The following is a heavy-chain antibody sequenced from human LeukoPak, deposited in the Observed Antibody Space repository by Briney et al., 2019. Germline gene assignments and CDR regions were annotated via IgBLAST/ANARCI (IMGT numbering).Heavy chain of an antibody. V-gene: IGHV4-59*08. CDR1: GGSISSYY. CDR3: AKHELGGGGECYSCFDY. D-gene: IGHD2-21*01. CDR2: IYYSGST. Sequence: SETLSLTCTVSGGSISSYYWSWSRQPPGKGLGGIGDIYYSGSTNDNPSLNSRGTVSVDTYKNQFPLTLSSATAADTAVYYCAKHELGGGGECYSCFDYWGQGTMVTVSS. J-gene: IGHJ4*02.